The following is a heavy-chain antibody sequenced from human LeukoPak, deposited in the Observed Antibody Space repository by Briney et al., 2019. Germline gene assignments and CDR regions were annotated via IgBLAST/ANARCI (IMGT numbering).Heavy chain of an antibody. Sequence: SETPSLTCAVYGGSFSGYYWSWIRQPPGKGLEWIGEINHSGSTNYNPSLKSRVTISVDTSKNQFSLKLSSVTAADTAVYYCARGVRGGTTGTTVDYWGQGTLVTVSS. V-gene: IGHV4-34*01. CDR2: INHSGST. D-gene: IGHD1-1*01. CDR3: ARGVRGGTTGTTVDY. J-gene: IGHJ4*02. CDR1: GGSFSGYY.